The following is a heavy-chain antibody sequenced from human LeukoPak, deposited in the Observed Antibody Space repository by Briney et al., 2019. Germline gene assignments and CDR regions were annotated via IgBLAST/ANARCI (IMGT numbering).Heavy chain of an antibody. CDR1: GFSFSSYT. D-gene: IGHD2-2*01. J-gene: IGHJ5*02. Sequence: GGSLRLSCAASGFSFSSYTMSWVRQAPGRGQEWVSCITSTGGTTFYADSVKGRFTISRDNSKNTLYLQMNSLRGDDTAVYYCVPRRTSQWFDPWGQGTLVTVSS. CDR2: ITSTGGTT. CDR3: VPRRTSQWFDP. V-gene: IGHV3-23*01.